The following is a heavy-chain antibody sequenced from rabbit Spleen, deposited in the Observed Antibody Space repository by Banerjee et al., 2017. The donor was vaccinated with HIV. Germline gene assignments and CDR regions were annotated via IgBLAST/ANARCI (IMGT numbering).Heavy chain of an antibody. CDR2: IYAGSSGST. J-gene: IGHJ4*01. CDR1: GFTFSSYW. D-gene: IGHD1-1*01. V-gene: IGHV1S45*01. CDR3: ARAVGSTSGDYIRIRDFNL. Sequence: QEQLEESGGDLVKPGTSLTLTCTASGFTFSSYWICWVRQAPGKGLEWIACIYAGSSGSTYYASWAKGRFTISKTSSTTVTLQMTSLTAADTATYFCARAVGSTSGDYIRIRDFNLWGPGTLVTVS.